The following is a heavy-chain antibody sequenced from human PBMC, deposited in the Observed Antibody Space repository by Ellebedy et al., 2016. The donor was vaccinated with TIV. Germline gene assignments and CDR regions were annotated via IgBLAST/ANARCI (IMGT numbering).Heavy chain of an antibody. CDR1: GFTFSSYG. CDR2: ISYDGSNK. J-gene: IGHJ6*02. CDR3: AKGERKNYYYYGMDV. V-gene: IGHV3-30*18. Sequence: GESLKISXAASGFTFSSYGMHWVRQAPGKGLEWVAVISYDGSNKYYADSVKGRFTISRDNSKNTLYLQMNSLRAEDTAVYYCAKGERKNYYYYGMDVWGQGTTVTVSS.